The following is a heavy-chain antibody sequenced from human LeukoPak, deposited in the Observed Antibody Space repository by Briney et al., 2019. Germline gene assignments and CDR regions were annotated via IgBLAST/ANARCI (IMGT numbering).Heavy chain of an antibody. CDR2: ISSSSGSI. J-gene: IGHJ4*02. D-gene: IGHD5-18*01. V-gene: IGHV3-48*01. CDR1: GFTVSSNY. CDR3: AKDRSDTSMVYAIDY. Sequence: AGSLRLSCAASGFTVSSNYMSRVRQAPGKGLEWISYISSSSGSIYYADSVKGRFTISRDNAKNTLYLQMTSLRAEDTALYYCAKDRSDTSMVYAIDYWGQGTLVTVSS.